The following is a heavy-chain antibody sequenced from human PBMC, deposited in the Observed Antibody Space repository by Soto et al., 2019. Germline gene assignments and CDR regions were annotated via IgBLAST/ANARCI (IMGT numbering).Heavy chain of an antibody. CDR3: ARDWTLYYYGSGSYIDDYYYGMDV. J-gene: IGHJ6*02. D-gene: IGHD3-10*01. Sequence: QVQLVQSGAEVKKPGASVKVSCKASGYTFTSYYMHWVRQAPGQGLEWMGIINPSGGSTSYAQKFQGRVTMTRDTSTSTVYMELSSLRSEDTAVYYCARDWTLYYYGSGSYIDDYYYGMDVWGQGTTVTVSS. V-gene: IGHV1-46*01. CDR2: INPSGGST. CDR1: GYTFTSYY.